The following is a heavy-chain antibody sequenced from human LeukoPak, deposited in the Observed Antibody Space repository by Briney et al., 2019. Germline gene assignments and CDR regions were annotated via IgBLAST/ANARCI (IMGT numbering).Heavy chain of an antibody. V-gene: IGHV3-21*01. D-gene: IGHD3-16*01. CDR1: GFTFSSYS. CDR3: ARWGAIESFDY. J-gene: IGHJ4*02. Sequence: GGSLRLSCAASGFTFSSYSMNWVRQAPGKGLEWVSSISSSSSYIYYADSVKGRFTISRDNAKNSLYLQMNSLRAGDTAVYYCARWGAIESFDYWGQGTLVTVSS. CDR2: ISSSSSYI.